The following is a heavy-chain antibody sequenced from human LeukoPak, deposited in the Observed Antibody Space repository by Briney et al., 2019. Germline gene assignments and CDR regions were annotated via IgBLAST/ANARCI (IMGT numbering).Heavy chain of an antibody. CDR3: AREGLTMVRGGNWFDP. D-gene: IGHD3-10*01. CDR2: IYYSGST. V-gene: IGHV4-59*01. CDR1: GGSISSYY. Sequence: SETLSLTCTVSGGSISSYYWSWIRQPPGKGLEWIGYIYYSGSTNYNPSLKSRVTISVDTSKNQFSLKLSSVTAADTAVYYCAREGLTMVRGGNWFDPWGQGTLVTVSS. J-gene: IGHJ5*02.